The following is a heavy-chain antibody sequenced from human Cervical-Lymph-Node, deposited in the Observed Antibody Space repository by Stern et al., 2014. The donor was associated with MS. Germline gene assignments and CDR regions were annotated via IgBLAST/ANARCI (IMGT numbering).Heavy chain of an antibody. CDR1: GYTFTSYG. CDR3: AGPTAQISYFYYGMDV. D-gene: IGHD2-2*01. V-gene: IGHV1-18*01. J-gene: IGHJ6*02. Sequence: VQLEESGAEVKKPGASVKVSCEASGYTFTSYGISWVRQAPGQGLEWMGWISADNGNTNYAQKFQDRLTMTTDRSTSTAYMELRSLRSDDTAVYYCAGPTAQISYFYYGMDVWGQGTTVTVSS. CDR2: ISADNGNT.